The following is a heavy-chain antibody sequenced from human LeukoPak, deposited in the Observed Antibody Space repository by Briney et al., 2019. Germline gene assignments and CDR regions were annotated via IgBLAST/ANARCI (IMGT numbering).Heavy chain of an antibody. Sequence: GGSLRLSCAASGFTFSSYAMSWVRQAPGKGLEWVGRIKSKTDGGTTDYAAPVKGRFTISRDDSKNTLYLQMNSLKTEDTAVYYCTTDKVIIFGVVRTPGYWGQGTLVTVSS. CDR2: IKSKTDGGTT. CDR1: GFTFSSYA. J-gene: IGHJ4*02. V-gene: IGHV3-15*01. D-gene: IGHD3-3*01. CDR3: TTDKVIIFGVVRTPGY.